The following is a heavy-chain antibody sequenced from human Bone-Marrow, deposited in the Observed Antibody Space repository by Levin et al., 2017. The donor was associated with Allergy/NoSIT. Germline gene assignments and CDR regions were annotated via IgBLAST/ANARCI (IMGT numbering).Heavy chain of an antibody. Sequence: PGGSLRLSCAASGFTFSSYSMNWVRQAPGKGLEWVSFISSSSGYIYYADSVKGRFTISRDNAKSSLYLQMNSLTAEDSAVYYCARITVWGTVSPERRDSWGQGVLVTVSS. D-gene: IGHD3-16*01. J-gene: IGHJ4*02. CDR1: GFTFSSYS. CDR2: ISSSSGYI. V-gene: IGHV3-21*01. CDR3: ARITVWGTVSPERRDS.